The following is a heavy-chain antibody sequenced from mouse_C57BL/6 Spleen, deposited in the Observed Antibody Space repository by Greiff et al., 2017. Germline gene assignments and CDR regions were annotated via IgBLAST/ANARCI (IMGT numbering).Heavy chain of an antibody. J-gene: IGHJ1*03. CDR1: GYTFTSYW. V-gene: IGHV1-55*01. CDR3: ARSEVLLRYVDFDV. CDR2: IYPGSGST. Sequence: QVQLQQSGAELVKPGASVKMSCKASGYTFTSYWITWVKQRPGQGLEWIGDIYPGSGSTNYNEKFKSKATLTVDTSSSTAYMQLSSLTSEDSAVYYCARSEVLLRYVDFDVWGTGTTVTVSS. D-gene: IGHD1-1*01.